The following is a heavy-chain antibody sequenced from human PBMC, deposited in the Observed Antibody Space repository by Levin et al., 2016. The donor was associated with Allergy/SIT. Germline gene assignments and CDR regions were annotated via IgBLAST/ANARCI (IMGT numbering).Heavy chain of an antibody. Sequence: SETLSLTCTVSGGSISSSSYYWGWIRQPPGKGLEWIGSIYYSGSTYYNPSLKSRVTISVDTSKNQFSLKLSSVTAADTAVYYCASHPCGGDCLIYWIPPGLYYYYYMDVWGKGTTVTVSS. J-gene: IGHJ6*03. V-gene: IGHV4-39*01. CDR1: GGSISSSSYY. CDR3: ASHPCGGDCLIYWIPPGLYYYYYMDV. CDR2: IYYSGST. D-gene: IGHD2-21*02.